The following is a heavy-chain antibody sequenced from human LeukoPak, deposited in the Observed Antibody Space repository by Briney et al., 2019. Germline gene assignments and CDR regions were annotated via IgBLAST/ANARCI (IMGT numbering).Heavy chain of an antibody. CDR3: ARGPVIGYFDWLFFDY. V-gene: IGHV4-4*02. CDR2: IYHSGST. D-gene: IGHD3-9*01. J-gene: IGHJ4*02. Sequence: SETLSLTCAVSGGSISSSNWWGWVRQPPGKGLEWIGEIYHSGSTNYNPSLKSRVTISVDKSKNQFSLKLSSVTAADTAVYYCARGPVIGYFDWLFFDYWGQGTLVTVSS. CDR1: GGSISSSNW.